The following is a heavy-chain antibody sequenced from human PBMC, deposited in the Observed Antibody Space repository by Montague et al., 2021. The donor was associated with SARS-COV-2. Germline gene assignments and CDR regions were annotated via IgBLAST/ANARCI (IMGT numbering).Heavy chain of an antibody. CDR2: IYTSGST. J-gene: IGHJ6*02. CDR3: ARAPDVDTAMVIYYYGMDV. D-gene: IGHD5-18*01. V-gene: IGHV4-61*02. CDR1: GGSISSGSYY. Sequence: TLSLTCTVSGGSISSGSYYWSWIRQPAGKGLEWIGRIYTSGSTNYNPSLKSRVTISVDTSKNQFSLKLSSVTAADTAVYYCARAPDVDTAMVIYYYGMDVWGQETTVTVSS.